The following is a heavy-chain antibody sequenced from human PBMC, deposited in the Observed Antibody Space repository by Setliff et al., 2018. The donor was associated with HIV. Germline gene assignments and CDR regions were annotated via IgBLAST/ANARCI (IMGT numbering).Heavy chain of an antibody. CDR2: INPGGGNT. D-gene: IGHD6-19*01. Sequence: ASVKVSCKASGYTFTNFYMHWVRQAPGQGLEWMGIINPGGGNTRYAQRFQGRVSMTRDTSTSTVYMELSSLRSEDTAVYYCVGSSGWYIHFDYWGQGTLVTVSS. CDR1: GYTFTNFY. V-gene: IGHV1-46*01. J-gene: IGHJ4*02. CDR3: VGSSGWYIHFDY.